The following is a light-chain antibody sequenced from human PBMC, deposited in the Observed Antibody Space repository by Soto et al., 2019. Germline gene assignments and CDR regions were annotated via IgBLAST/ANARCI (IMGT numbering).Light chain of an antibody. V-gene: IGKV3-15*01. Sequence: EIVMTQSPATLSVSPGERATLSCRASQSVSSNLAWYQQKPGQAPRLLIYGASTRATGIPARFSGSGSGTEFTLIISSLQSEDFAVYYCHQYNDWPLTFGGGIEVEIE. CDR1: QSVSSN. CDR2: GAS. J-gene: IGKJ4*01. CDR3: HQYNDWPLT.